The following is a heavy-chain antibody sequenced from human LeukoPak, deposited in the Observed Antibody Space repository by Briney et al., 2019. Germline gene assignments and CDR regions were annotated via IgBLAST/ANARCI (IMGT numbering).Heavy chain of an antibody. Sequence: GGSLRLSCVASGFTFSSYGMNWVRQAPGKGLEWISYISSRSSTIYYADSVKGRFTISRDNAKNSLYLQMNSLRDEDTAVYYCARGCSGGSCFGDFDYWGQGTLGTVSS. CDR2: ISSRSSTI. V-gene: IGHV3-48*02. CDR3: ARGCSGGSCFGDFDY. J-gene: IGHJ4*02. D-gene: IGHD2-15*01. CDR1: GFTFSSYG.